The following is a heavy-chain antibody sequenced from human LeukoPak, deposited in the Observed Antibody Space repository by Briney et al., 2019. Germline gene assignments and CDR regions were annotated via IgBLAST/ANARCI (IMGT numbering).Heavy chain of an antibody. J-gene: IGHJ6*02. CDR2: MNPNSGNT. D-gene: IGHD3-10*01. V-gene: IGHV1-8*01. Sequence: ASVKVSCKASGYTFTSYEINWVRQATGQGLEWMGWMNPNSGNTGYAQKFQGRVTMTRSTSISKAYMELSSLRSEDTAVYYCARGRPRGSGHYYYYDAMDVWGQGTTVTVSS. CDR3: ARGRPRGSGHYYYYDAMDV. CDR1: GYTFTSYE.